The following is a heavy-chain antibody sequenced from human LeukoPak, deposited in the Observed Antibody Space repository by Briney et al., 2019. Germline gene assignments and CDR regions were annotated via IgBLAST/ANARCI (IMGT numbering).Heavy chain of an antibody. CDR3: ARVGGYGDYGFDY. J-gene: IGHJ4*02. CDR1: GDSVSSDSAA. D-gene: IGHD4-17*01. Sequence: SQTLSLTCAISGDSVSSDSAAWNWIRQSPSRGLEWLGRTYYRSKWYVDYGVSARGRININPDTSKNHFSLQLNSVTPEDTAAYYCARVGGYGDYGFDYWGQGTLVTVSS. CDR2: TYYRSKWYV. V-gene: IGHV6-1*01.